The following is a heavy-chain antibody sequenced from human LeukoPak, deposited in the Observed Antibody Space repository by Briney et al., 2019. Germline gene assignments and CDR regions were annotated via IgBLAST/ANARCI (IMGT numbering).Heavy chain of an antibody. V-gene: IGHV3-23*01. CDR3: ARWGVGWLQFSDAFDI. J-gene: IGHJ3*02. Sequence: GGSLRLSCAASGFTFRSFAMSWVRQAPGKGLEYVSIININDDHTYYADSVKGRFTISRDNSNDTLFLHMNSLRAEDTAVYYCARWGVGWLQFSDAFDIWGQGTMVTVSS. D-gene: IGHD5-24*01. CDR1: GFTFRSFA. CDR2: ININDDHT.